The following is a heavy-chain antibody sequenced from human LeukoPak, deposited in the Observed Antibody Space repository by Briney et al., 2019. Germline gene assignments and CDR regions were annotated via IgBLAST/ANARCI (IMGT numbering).Heavy chain of an antibody. J-gene: IGHJ5*02. Sequence: SETLSLTCAVYGGSFSGYYWSWIRQPPGKGLEWIGEINHSGSTNYNPSLKSRVTISVDTSKNQFSLKLSSVTAADTAVYYCARGPPYYDILTGYYLWFDPWGQGTLVTVSS. V-gene: IGHV4-34*01. CDR1: GGSFSGYY. CDR2: INHSGST. CDR3: ARGPPYYDILTGYYLWFDP. D-gene: IGHD3-9*01.